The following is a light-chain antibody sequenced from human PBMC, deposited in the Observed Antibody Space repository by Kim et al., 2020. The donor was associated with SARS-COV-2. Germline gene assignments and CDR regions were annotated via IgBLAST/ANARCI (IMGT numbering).Light chain of an antibody. CDR1: QSVSSN. CDR2: GAS. Sequence: EIVMTQSPATQSVSPGERATLSCRASQSVSSNLAWYQQKPGQSPRLLIYGASTRATGIPARFSGSGSGTEFTLTISSLQSEDFAVYYWQQYNKWPQTFGQGTKVDIK. V-gene: IGKV3-15*01. CDR3: QQYNKWPQT. J-gene: IGKJ1*01.